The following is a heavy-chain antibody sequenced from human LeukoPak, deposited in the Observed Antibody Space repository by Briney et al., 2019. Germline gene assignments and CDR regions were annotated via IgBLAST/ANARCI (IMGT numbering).Heavy chain of an antibody. V-gene: IGHV4-39*07. D-gene: IGHD3-10*01. CDR3: ARTAKYYYGSETYYFFDY. CDR1: GGSISSSSYY. J-gene: IGHJ4*02. Sequence: SETLSLTCTVSGGSISSSSYYWGWIRQPPGKGLEWIGNIYYSGSTYYNSSLKSRVTISVDTSKNQFSLKLSSVTAADTAVYYCARTAKYYYGSETYYFFDYWGQGTLVTVSS. CDR2: IYYSGST.